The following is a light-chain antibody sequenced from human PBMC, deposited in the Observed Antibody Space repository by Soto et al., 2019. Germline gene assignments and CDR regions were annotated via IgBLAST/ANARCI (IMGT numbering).Light chain of an antibody. V-gene: IGKV3-11*01. CDR3: QQCNTWPLT. CDR1: QSISSC. J-gene: IGKJ4*01. CDR2: DAS. Sequence: EIVLTQSPATLSLSPGERATLSCRASQSISSCLVWFQHKPGQAPRLVIHDASYRATDIPARFSGSGSGTDFTLTISSLAPEDYAVYYCQQCNTWPLTFGGRTKVDIK.